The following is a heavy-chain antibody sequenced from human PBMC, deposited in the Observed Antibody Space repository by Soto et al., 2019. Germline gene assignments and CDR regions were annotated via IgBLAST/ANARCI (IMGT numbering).Heavy chain of an antibody. CDR1: GDSITSGSYY. CDR3: ARHSGSYYAAY. D-gene: IGHD1-26*01. CDR2: IYYSGST. J-gene: IGHJ4*02. V-gene: IGHV4-39*01. Sequence: QLQLQESGPGLVKPSETLSLTCTVSGDSITSGSYYWGWIRQPPRKGLEWIGSIYYSGSTYYNPSLKSRVIISVDTSKNQFSLRLTSVTASDTAVYYCARHSGSYYAAYWGQGTLVTVSS.